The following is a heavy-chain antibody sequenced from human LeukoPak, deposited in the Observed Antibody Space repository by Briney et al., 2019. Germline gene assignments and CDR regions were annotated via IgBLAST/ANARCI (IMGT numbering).Heavy chain of an antibody. D-gene: IGHD6-13*01. CDR3: TRASSSWYQGWFDP. Sequence: SQTLSLTCAISGDSVSSNSAAWNWIRQSPSRGLEWLGRTYYRSKWYNDYALSVKSRITLNPDTSKNQFSLQLNSETPEDTAVYYCTRASSSWYQGWFDPWGQGTLVTVSS. CDR1: GDSVSSNSAA. CDR2: TYYRSKWYN. V-gene: IGHV6-1*01. J-gene: IGHJ5*02.